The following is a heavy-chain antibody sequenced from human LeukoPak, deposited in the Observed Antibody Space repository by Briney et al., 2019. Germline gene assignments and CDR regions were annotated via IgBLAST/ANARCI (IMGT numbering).Heavy chain of an antibody. CDR1: GYTFTDYY. Sequence: ASVKVSCKASGYTFTDYYMHWVRQAPGQGLEWMGWINPNSGGTDYAQKFQGRVTMTRDTSISTAYMELSRLRSDDTAVYYCARGGFCGSTSCYLFDCWGQGTLVTVSS. CDR3: ARGGFCGSTSCYLFDC. CDR2: INPNSGGT. V-gene: IGHV1-2*02. J-gene: IGHJ4*02. D-gene: IGHD2-2*01.